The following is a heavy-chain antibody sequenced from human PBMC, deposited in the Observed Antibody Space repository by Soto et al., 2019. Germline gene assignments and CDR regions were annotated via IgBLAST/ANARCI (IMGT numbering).Heavy chain of an antibody. CDR1: GFALRNYA. CDR3: AKAMNDYNWDTSPPLDY. Sequence: GGSLRLSCEASGFALRNYAMTLVRQSPGKGLEWVSLISANDVGTYYAESVKTRFTISTDQSRKTVYLQMDSLRADETAIYYCAKAMNDYNWDTSPPLDYWGQGTRVTVSS. J-gene: IGHJ4*02. D-gene: IGHD1-20*01. CDR2: ISANDVGT. V-gene: IGHV3-23*01.